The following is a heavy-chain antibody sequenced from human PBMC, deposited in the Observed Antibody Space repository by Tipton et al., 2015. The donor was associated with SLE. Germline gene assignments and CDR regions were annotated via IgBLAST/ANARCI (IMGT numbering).Heavy chain of an antibody. J-gene: IGHJ3*02. V-gene: IGHV4-39*07. CDR1: GGSISSSSYY. D-gene: IGHD2/OR15-2a*01. CDR3: ASTNIPGAFDI. Sequence: TLSLTCTVSGGSISSSSYYWGWIRQPPGKGLEWIGSIYYSGSTYYNPSLKSRVTISVDTFKNQFSLKLSSVTAADTAVYYCASTNIPGAFDIWGQGTMVTVSS. CDR2: IYYSGST.